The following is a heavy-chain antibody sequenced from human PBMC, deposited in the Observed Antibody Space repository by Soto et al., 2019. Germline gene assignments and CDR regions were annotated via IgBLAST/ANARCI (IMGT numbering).Heavy chain of an antibody. CDR2: IYYSGST. V-gene: IGHV4-59*01. D-gene: IGHD1-1*01. Sequence: SETLSLTCTVSGGSISSYYWSWIRQPPGKGLEWIGYIYYSGSTNYNPSLKSRVNISVDTSKNQFSLKLSSVTAADTAVYYCARAIGLEPRWFDPWDQGTLVTVS. CDR1: GGSISSYY. CDR3: ARAIGLEPRWFDP. J-gene: IGHJ5*02.